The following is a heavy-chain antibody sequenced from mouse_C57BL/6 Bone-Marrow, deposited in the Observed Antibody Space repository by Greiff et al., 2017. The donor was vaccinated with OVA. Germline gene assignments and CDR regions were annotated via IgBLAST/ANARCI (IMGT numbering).Heavy chain of an antibody. V-gene: IGHV5-4*01. CDR2: ISDGGSYT. CDR1: GFTFSSYA. J-gene: IGHJ1*03. Sequence: EVKLQESGGGLVKPGGSLKLSCAASGFTFSSYAMSWVRQTPEKRLEWVATISDGGSYTYYPDNVKGRFTISRDNAKNNLYLQMSHLKSEDTAMYYCAREYYYGSSYGYFDVWGTGTTVTVSS. D-gene: IGHD1-1*01. CDR3: AREYYYGSSYGYFDV.